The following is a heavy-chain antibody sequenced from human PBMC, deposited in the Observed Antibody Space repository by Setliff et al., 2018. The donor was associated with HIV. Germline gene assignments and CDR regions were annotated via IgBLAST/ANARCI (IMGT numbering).Heavy chain of an antibody. Sequence: ETLSLTCTVSGGSISSHYWSWIRQPPGKGLEWIGSIYYSGSTNYNPSLKSRVTISVDTSKNQFSLKLSSVTAADTAIYYCTRGGYYYGMDVWGQGTTVTVSS. V-gene: IGHV4-59*11. CDR1: GGSISSHY. J-gene: IGHJ6*02. CDR2: IYYSGST. CDR3: TRGGYYYGMDV.